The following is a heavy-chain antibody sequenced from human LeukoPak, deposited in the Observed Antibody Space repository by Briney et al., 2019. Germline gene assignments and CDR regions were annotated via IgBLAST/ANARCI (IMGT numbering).Heavy chain of an antibody. J-gene: IGHJ3*02. CDR2: IRYDGSDK. CDR3: AKGSMIVATSPFDI. Sequence: GGSLRLSCAASGFIFSGYGMYWVRQAPGKGLEWVAFIRYDGSDKYHADSVKGRFTISRDNSKNTLDLQMNSLRAEDTAVYYCAKGSMIVATSPFDIWGQGTMVTVSS. D-gene: IGHD3-22*01. V-gene: IGHV3-30*02. CDR1: GFIFSGYG.